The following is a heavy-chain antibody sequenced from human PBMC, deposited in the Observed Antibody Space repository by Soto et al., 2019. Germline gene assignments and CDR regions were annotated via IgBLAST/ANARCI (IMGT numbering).Heavy chain of an antibody. CDR1: GFTFSSYA. J-gene: IGHJ4*02. CDR2: ISYDGSNK. D-gene: IGHD3-22*01. Sequence: GSLRLSCAASGFTFSSYAMHWVRQAPGKGLEWVAVISYDGSNKYYADSVKGRFTISRDNSKNTLYLQMNSLRAEDTAVYYCARGRVYYYDSSGYSNWGQGTLVTVSS. CDR3: ARGRVYYYDSSGYSN. V-gene: IGHV3-30-3*01.